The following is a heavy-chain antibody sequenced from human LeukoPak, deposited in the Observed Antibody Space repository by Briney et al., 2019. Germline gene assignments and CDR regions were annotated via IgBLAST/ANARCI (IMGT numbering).Heavy chain of an antibody. J-gene: IGHJ6*02. V-gene: IGHV4-39*01. CDR3: ARLPGDGSGSYSDYYGMDV. CDR1: GFTFSSYT. D-gene: IGHD3-10*01. CDR2: IYYSGST. Sequence: GSLRLSCAASGFTFSSYTMSWVRQAPGKGLEWVGSIYYSGSTYYNPSLKSRVTISVDTSKNQFSLKLSSVTAADTAVYYCARLPGDGSGSYSDYYGMDVWGQGTTVTVSS.